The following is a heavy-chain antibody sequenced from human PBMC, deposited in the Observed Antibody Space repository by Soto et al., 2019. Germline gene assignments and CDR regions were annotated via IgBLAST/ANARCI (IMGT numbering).Heavy chain of an antibody. CDR3: ARGRLLTGFDY. CDR2: ISSSSSTI. Sequence: GGSLRLSCAASGFTFSSYSMNWVRQAPGKGLEWVSYISSSSSTIYYADSVKGRFTTSRDNAKNSLYLQMNSLRAEDTAVYYCARGRLLTGFDYWGQGTLVTVS. V-gene: IGHV3-48*01. D-gene: IGHD3-9*01. J-gene: IGHJ4*02. CDR1: GFTFSSYS.